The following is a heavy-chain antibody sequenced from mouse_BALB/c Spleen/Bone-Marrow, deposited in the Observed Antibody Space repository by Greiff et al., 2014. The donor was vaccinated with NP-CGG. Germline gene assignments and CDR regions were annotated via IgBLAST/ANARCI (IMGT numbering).Heavy chain of an antibody. CDR1: GFNIKDTY. J-gene: IGHJ3*01. D-gene: IGHD1-1*01. CDR2: IDPANGNT. Sequence: EVKLEESGAELVKPGASVKLSCTASGFNIKDTYMHWVKQRPEQGLEWVGRIDPANGNTKYDPKFKGKATITADTSSNTAYLQLSSLTSEDTAVYCCSAYYSGSSQFSYWGQGTLVTVSA. CDR3: SAYYSGSSQFSY. V-gene: IGHV14-3*02.